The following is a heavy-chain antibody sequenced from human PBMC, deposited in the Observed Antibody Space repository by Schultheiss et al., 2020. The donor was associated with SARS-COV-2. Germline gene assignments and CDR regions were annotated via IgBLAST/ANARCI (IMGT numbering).Heavy chain of an antibody. J-gene: IGHJ4*02. CDR1: GYTFTSYG. CDR2: MNPNSGNT. D-gene: IGHD4-17*01. CDR3: ARATSGDYRLNEYYFDY. V-gene: IGHV1-8*02. Sequence: ASVKVSCKASGYTFTSYGISWVRQATGQGLEWMGWMNPNSGNTGYAQKFQGRVTMTRNTSISTAYMELSSLRSEDTAVYYCARATSGDYRLNEYYFDYWGQGTLVTVSS.